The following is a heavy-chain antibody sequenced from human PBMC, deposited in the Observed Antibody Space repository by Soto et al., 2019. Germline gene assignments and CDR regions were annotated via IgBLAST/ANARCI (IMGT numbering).Heavy chain of an antibody. V-gene: IGHV4-39*01. CDR3: ARQGYSYGLNAFDI. J-gene: IGHJ3*02. CDR1: GASISSSSYY. D-gene: IGHD5-18*01. CDR2: IYYSGST. Sequence: SETLSLTCTVSGASISSSSYYWGWIRQPPGKGLEWIGSIYYSGSTYYNPSLKSRVTISVDTSKNQFSLKLSSVTAADTAVYYCARQGYSYGLNAFDIWGQGTMVTVSS.